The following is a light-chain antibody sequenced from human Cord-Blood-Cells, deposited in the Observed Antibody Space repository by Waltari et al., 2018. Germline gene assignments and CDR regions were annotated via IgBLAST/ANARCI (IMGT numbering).Light chain of an antibody. CDR1: SRHGGSYHL. Sequence: QSALTQPASVSGSPGQSITIACTGTSRHGGSYHLVSWYQQHPGKAPKLMIYEGSKRPAGVSNRFSGSKSGNTASLTISGLQAEDVADDYCCSYAGSSSLYVFGTGTKVTVL. V-gene: IGLV2-23*01. CDR3: CSYAGSSSLYV. J-gene: IGLJ1*01. CDR2: EGS.